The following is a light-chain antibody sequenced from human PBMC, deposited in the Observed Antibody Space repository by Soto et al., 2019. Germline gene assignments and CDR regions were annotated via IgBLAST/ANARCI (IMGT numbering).Light chain of an antibody. V-gene: IGKV1-5*01. J-gene: IGKJ1*01. CDR2: DAS. CDR3: QQYNDYQET. CDR1: QSISTW. Sequence: IQMTQSPSTLSASVGDRVTITCRASQSISTWLAWYQQKQGKAPKLLIYDASILEGGVPSRFSGSGSGTELTITISSLQPDDCATYYCQQYNDYQETFGQGTKVDIK.